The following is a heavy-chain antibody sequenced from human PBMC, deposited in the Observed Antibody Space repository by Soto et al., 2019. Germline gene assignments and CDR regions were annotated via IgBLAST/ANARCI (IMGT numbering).Heavy chain of an antibody. J-gene: IGHJ4*02. CDR1: GFTFSSYN. CDR3: ARGYDSSAGDY. D-gene: IGHD3-22*01. CDR2: ITSGRTYI. V-gene: IGHV3-21*01. Sequence: EVQLVESGGGLVKPGGSLRLSCAASGFTFSSYNMNWVRQAPGKGLEWVSSITSGRTYIYYADSVKGRFTISRENGKKSVYLQMNSLRPEDTAVYYCARGYDSSAGDYWGQGTLVTVSS.